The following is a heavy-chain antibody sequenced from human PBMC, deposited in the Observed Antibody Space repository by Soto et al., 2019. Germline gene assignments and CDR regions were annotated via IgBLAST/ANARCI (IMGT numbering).Heavy chain of an antibody. CDR1: GGTFSSYA. D-gene: IGHD6-19*01. J-gene: IGHJ5*02. V-gene: IGHV1-69*13. Sequence: GSSVKVSCKASGGTFSSYAISWVRQAPGQGLEWMGGIIPIFGTANYAQKFQGRVTITADESTSTAYMELSSLRSEDTAVYYCARPRYSNGGRRVYNWFDPWGQGTLVTVSS. CDR3: ARPRYSNGGRRVYNWFDP. CDR2: IIPIFGTA.